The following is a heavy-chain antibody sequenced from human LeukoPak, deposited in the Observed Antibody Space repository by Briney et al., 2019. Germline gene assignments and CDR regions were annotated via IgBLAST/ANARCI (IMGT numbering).Heavy chain of an antibody. V-gene: IGHV4-59*08. J-gene: IGHJ5*02. CDR2: DYHSGNT. CDR1: GGSLSSYY. Sequence: PSETLSLTCAVSGGSLSSYYWTWIRQPPGKVLDWIGYDYHSGNTNYNRSLESRVSISVDTSKNQFSLKLSSVTAADTAIYYCARQLYTVRGVKLGNWFDPWGQGILVSVSS. CDR3: ARQLYTVRGVKLGNWFDP. D-gene: IGHD3-10*01.